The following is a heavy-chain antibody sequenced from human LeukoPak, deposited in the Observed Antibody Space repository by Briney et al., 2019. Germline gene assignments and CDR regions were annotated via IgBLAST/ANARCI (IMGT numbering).Heavy chain of an antibody. CDR2: INPSDGST. D-gene: IGHD3-22*01. CDR3: ARTRLRGRYYDSSGYPHY. V-gene: IGHV1-46*01. CDR1: GYXFTSYY. J-gene: IGHJ4*02. Sequence: ASVKVSCKASGYXFTSYYIHWVRQAPGQGLEWMGIINPSDGSTSYAQKFQGRVTMTRDTSTSTVYMELSSLRSEDTAVYYCARTRLRGRYYDSSGYPHYWGQGTLVTVSS.